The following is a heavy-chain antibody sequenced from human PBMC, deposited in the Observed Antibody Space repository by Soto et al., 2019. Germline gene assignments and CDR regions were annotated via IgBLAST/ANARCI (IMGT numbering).Heavy chain of an antibody. CDR2: IDWDDDK. J-gene: IGHJ4*02. Sequence: SGPTLLNPTQTLTLTCTFSGFSLSTNGMCVSWIRQPPGKALEWLARIDWDDDKYYSPSLKTRLTISKDTSKNQVVLTMTNMGPVDTATYYCARIPRSYSGSYTYFDYWGQGTLVTVSS. V-gene: IGHV2-70*11. CDR1: GFSLSTNGMC. CDR3: ARIPRSYSGSYTYFDY. D-gene: IGHD1-26*01.